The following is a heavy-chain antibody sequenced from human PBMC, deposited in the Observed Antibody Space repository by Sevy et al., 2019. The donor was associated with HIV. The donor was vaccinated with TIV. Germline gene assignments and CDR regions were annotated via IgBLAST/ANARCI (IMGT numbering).Heavy chain of an antibody. CDR1: GGTFSSYA. Sequence: GASVKVSCKASGGTFSSYAISWVRQAPGQGLEWMGGIIPIFGTANYAQKFQGRVTITADESTSTAYMELSSLRSEDTAVYYCATAYCGGDCYLHLYYFDYWGQGTLVTVSS. CDR2: IIPIFGTA. V-gene: IGHV1-69*13. J-gene: IGHJ4*02. D-gene: IGHD2-21*02. CDR3: ATAYCGGDCYLHLYYFDY.